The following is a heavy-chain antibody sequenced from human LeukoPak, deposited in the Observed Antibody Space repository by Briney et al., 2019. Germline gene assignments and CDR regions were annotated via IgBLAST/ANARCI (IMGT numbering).Heavy chain of an antibody. J-gene: IGHJ1*01. D-gene: IGHD3-9*01. Sequence: GATVKLLCSVSGYPYPSYGLSCVPQPSGQGFEWMGWISAYNGNTHYAQKLQGRVTMTTDTSTSTAYMELRSLRSDDTAVYYCARELEEYDILTGYYPRGCFQHWGQGTLVTVSS. V-gene: IGHV1-18*01. CDR1: GYPYPSYG. CDR2: ISAYNGNT. CDR3: ARELEEYDILTGYYPRGCFQH.